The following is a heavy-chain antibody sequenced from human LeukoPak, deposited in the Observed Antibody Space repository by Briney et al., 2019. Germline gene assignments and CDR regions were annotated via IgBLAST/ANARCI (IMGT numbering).Heavy chain of an antibody. CDR1: GYTFIAHY. V-gene: IGHV1-2*02. CDR2: INPNSGDT. J-gene: IGHJ4*02. Sequence: GASVRVSCKASGYTFIAHYMHWVRQAPGQGLEWMGWINPNSGDTTYAQKFQGRVTMTRDTSINTAYMELSSLRSDDTAVYYCAKVYQDFWGAYDKWGQGTLVAVSS. D-gene: IGHD3-3*02. CDR3: AKVYQDFWGAYDK.